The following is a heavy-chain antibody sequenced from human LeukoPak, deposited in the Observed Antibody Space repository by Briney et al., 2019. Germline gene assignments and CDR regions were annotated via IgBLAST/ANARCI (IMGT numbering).Heavy chain of an antibody. D-gene: IGHD3-10*01. CDR2: IYSSGTT. Sequence: SETLSLTSTVSGGSINSFFWSWIRQPPGTGLEWIGYIYSSGTTTYHPSFKSRVAISLDSSKNQFSLKLNSVTAADTAMYYCARRELLWFGELLNWFDPWGQGTLVTVSS. CDR1: GGSINSFF. CDR3: ARRELLWFGELLNWFDP. J-gene: IGHJ5*02. V-gene: IGHV4-59*01.